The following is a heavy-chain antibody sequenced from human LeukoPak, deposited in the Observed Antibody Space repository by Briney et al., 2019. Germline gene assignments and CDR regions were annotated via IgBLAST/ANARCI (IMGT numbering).Heavy chain of an antibody. CDR1: GFTFSTYS. CDR2: ISSGSSTI. D-gene: IGHD6-19*01. Sequence: GGSLRLSCAVSGFTFSTYSMNWVRQAPGKGLEWVSYISSGSSTIYYADSVKGRFTISRDNSKNTLYLQMNSLRAEDTAVYYCANQGIAVAGTGGYFQHWGQGTLVTVSS. J-gene: IGHJ1*01. CDR3: ANQGIAVAGTGGYFQH. V-gene: IGHV3-48*01.